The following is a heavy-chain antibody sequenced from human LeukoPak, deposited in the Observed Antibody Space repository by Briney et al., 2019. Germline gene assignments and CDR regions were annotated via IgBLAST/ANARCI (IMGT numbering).Heavy chain of an antibody. Sequence: PSETLSLTCTVSGGSISSSDYYWGWIRQPPGKGLEWIGSIYYGGSTYYNPSLKSRVTISVDTSKNQFSLKLSSVTAADTAVYYCARGYTGSNNWFDPWGQGTLVTVSS. CDR1: GGSISSSDYY. J-gene: IGHJ5*02. CDR3: ARGYTGSNNWFDP. D-gene: IGHD1-26*01. V-gene: IGHV4-39*07. CDR2: IYYGGST.